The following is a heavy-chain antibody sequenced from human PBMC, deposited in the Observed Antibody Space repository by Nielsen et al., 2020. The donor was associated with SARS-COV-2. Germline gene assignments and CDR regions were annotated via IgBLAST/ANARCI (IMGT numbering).Heavy chain of an antibody. J-gene: IGHJ4*02. CDR1: GFTFSSYA. CDR3: ARLYSHYFDY. D-gene: IGHD3-16*01. CDR2: ISRDGHST. Sequence: GGSLRLSCAASGFTFSSYAMHWVRQAPGKGLEYVSAISRDGHSTYYANSVKGRFTISRDNSKNTLYLQMGSLRAEDMAVYYCARLYSHYFDYWGRGTLVTVSS. V-gene: IGHV3-64*01.